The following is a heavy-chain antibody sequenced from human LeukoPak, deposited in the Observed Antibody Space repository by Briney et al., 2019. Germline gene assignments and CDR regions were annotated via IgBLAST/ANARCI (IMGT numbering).Heavy chain of an antibody. CDR2: ISSIGGST. CDR3: VEGVGRRIAAAGLDY. Sequence: GGSLRLSCSASGFAFTSYAMHCVREAPGKGLEYVSAISSIGGSTYYARSVKGRFTIYRDNSQHTWYLQMSRLRAEATALYYCVEGVGRRIAAAGLDYWGQGSPLTVSS. CDR1: GFAFTSYA. J-gene: IGHJ4*02. V-gene: IGHV3-64D*06. D-gene: IGHD6-13*01.